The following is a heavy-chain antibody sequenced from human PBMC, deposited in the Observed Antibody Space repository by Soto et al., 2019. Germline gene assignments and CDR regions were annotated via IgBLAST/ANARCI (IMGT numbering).Heavy chain of an antibody. Sequence: EVQLMESGGGLVKPGGSLTLSCTASGFIFSVYSMNWVRQAPGKRLEWVSSISSSGTYIDYANSAKGRFTISRDNAKNSLFLQMNSLRTEDTAVYYCAGTDVFFDYWGQGTLVTVSS. CDR2: ISSSGTYI. V-gene: IGHV3-21*01. J-gene: IGHJ4*02. CDR3: AGTDVFFDY. CDR1: GFIFSVYS.